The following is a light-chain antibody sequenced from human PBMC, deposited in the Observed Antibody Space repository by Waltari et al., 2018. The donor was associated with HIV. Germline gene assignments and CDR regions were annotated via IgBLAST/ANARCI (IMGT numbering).Light chain of an antibody. V-gene: IGLV1-51*01. CDR2: DKD. CDR3: GTWDSSLTAVV. J-gene: IGLJ2*01. CDR1: SCNIGNHY. Sequence: QSVLTQPPSVSAAPGQKVTISCSGSSCNIGNHYVSWYQHFPGAAPKLLIYDKDNRPAEIPDRFSGSKSGTSATLGITGLQTGDEAHYYCGTWDSSLTAVVFGGGTKLTVL.